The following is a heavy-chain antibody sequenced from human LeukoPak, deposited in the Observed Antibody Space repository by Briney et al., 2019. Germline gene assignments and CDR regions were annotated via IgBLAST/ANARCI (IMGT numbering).Heavy chain of an antibody. CDR3: ARGLWGGTQNDY. D-gene: IGHD1-26*01. V-gene: IGHV4-39*07. J-gene: IGHJ4*02. CDR2: IYYSGST. Sequence: SETLSLTCTVSGGSISSSSYYWGWIRQPPGKGLEWIGSIYYSGSTYYNPSLKSRVTISVDTSKNQFSLKLSSVTAADTAVYYCARGLWGGTQNDYWGQGTLVTASS. CDR1: GGSISSSSYY.